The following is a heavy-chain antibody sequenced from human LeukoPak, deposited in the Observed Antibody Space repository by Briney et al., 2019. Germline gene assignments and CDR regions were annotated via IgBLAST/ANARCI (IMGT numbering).Heavy chain of an antibody. J-gene: IGHJ4*02. CDR3: ARELGGKVL. CDR2: IYYSGST. CDR1: DGSISSSSYY. D-gene: IGHD2-15*01. Sequence: PSETLSLTCAVSDGSISSSSYYWGWIRQPPGKGLEWIGSIYYSGSTYYTPSLKSRVTISVDTSKNQFSLKLSSVTAADTAVYYCARELGGKVLWGQGTLVTVSS. V-gene: IGHV4-39*07.